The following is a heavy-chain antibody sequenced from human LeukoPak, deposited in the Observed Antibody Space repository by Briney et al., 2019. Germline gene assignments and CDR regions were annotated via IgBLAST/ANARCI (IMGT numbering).Heavy chain of an antibody. CDR3: AREANARFDY. D-gene: IGHD1-1*01. CDR2: ISQDGREK. Sequence: GESLRLSCAASGFTFSSYWMSWLRQAPGKELEWVATISQDGREKFYVDSAEGRFTVSRDNAKTSLFLQMNSLRAEDTAVYYCAREANARFDYWGQGTLVTVSS. V-gene: IGHV3-7*01. J-gene: IGHJ4*02. CDR1: GFTFSSYW.